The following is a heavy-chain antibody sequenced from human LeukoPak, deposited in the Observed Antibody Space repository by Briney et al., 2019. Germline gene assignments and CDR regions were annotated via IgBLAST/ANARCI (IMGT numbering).Heavy chain of an antibody. CDR1: GFIFYSFA. D-gene: IGHD6-19*01. CDR2: ILKDGGNR. CDR3: ARVGRDWYDESTLNAFDI. V-gene: IGHV3-30*04. J-gene: IGHJ3*02. Sequence: GGSLRLSCSGSGFIFYSFAIHWVRQAPGKGLEWVAAILKDGGNRYYADAVKGRFTISRDNGENTAQLEMTSLRVDDTAIYFCARVGRDWYDESTLNAFDIWGRGTVVTVSS.